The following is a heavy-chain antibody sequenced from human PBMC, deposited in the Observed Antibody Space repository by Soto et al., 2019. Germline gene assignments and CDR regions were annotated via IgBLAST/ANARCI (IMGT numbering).Heavy chain of an antibody. CDR2: ISSSGSTI. V-gene: IGHV3-11*01. CDR3: XGSGGSWPSSDY. CDR1: GFTFSDYY. D-gene: IGHD2-15*01. Sequence: QVQLVESGGGLVKPGGSLRLSCAASGFTFSDYYMSWIRQAPGKGLEWVSYISSSGSTIYYADSVKGRFTISRDNAKNSLYLQMNSLRAEDTXVXXXXGSGGSWPSSDYWGQGTLVTXSS. J-gene: IGHJ4*02.